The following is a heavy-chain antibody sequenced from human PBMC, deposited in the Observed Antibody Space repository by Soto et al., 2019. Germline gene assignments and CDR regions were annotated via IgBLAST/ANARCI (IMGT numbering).Heavy chain of an antibody. D-gene: IGHD2-21*01. CDR2: ISAYNGNT. Sequence: QVQLVQSGAEVKKPGASVKVSCKASGYTFTSYGISWVRQAPGQGLEWMGWISAYNGNTNYAQKLQGRVTMTTDTSTSTAYMELRGRRSDDTAVYYCARDHCGGDCYAEVSWFDPWGQGTLVTVSS. CDR1: GYTFTSYG. V-gene: IGHV1-18*01. J-gene: IGHJ5*02. CDR3: ARDHCGGDCYAEVSWFDP.